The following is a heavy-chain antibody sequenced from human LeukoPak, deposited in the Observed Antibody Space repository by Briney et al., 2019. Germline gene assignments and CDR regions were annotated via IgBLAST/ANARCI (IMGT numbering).Heavy chain of an antibody. J-gene: IGHJ4*02. D-gene: IGHD1/OR15-1a*01. Sequence: GSLRLSCAASGFTFSDYYMHWVRQAPGKGLEWVALMSNDGVIKYYASSVRGRFTISRDNPENTLYLQMNSLRVDDTAVYYCAKGGEQKTFRCGMDSWGQGTPVTVSS. CDR2: MSNDGVIK. CDR3: AKGGEQKTFRCGMDS. CDR1: GFTFSDYY. V-gene: IGHV3-30*18.